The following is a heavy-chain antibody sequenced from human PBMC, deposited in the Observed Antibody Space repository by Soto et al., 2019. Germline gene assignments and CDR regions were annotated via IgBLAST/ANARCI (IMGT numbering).Heavy chain of an antibody. CDR2: ITGSGDTT. J-gene: IGHJ5*02. V-gene: IGHV3-23*01. D-gene: IGHD6-13*01. CDR3: AKYPLKYSSSWYPNWFGP. Sequence: PGGSLRLSCAASGFTFSNYAMSWVRQAPGKGLEWVSGITGSGDTTYYADSVKGRFTVSRDNSKNTLYLQMNSLRAEDTAVYHCAKYPLKYSSSWYPNWFGPWGQGTLVTVSS. CDR1: GFTFSNYA.